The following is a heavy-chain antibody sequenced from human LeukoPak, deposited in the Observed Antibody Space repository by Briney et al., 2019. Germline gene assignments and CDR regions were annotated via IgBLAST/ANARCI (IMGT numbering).Heavy chain of an antibody. Sequence: GGSLRLSCAASGFIFSSYWMHWVRQAPGKGLVWVSRINTDGSSTSYADSVKGRFTISRDNAKNSLYLQMNSLRAEDTAVYYCARRTSSSWYLDYYGMDVWVQGTTVTVSS. CDR1: GFIFSSYW. CDR2: INTDGSST. V-gene: IGHV3-74*01. D-gene: IGHD6-13*01. J-gene: IGHJ6*02. CDR3: ARRTSSSWYLDYYGMDV.